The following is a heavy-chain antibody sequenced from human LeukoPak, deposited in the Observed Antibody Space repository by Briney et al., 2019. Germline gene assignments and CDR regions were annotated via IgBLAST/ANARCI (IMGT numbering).Heavy chain of an antibody. CDR3: ATGLISSGWLFDY. D-gene: IGHD6-19*01. CDR2: FDPEDGGT. V-gene: IGHV1-24*01. Sequence: ASVKVSCKVSGYTLTELSMHWVRQAPGKGLEWMGGFDPEDGGTIYAQKFQGRVTMTEDTSTDTAYMELSSLRSEDTAVYYCATGLISSGWLFDYWGQGTLVTVSS. J-gene: IGHJ4*02. CDR1: GYTLTELS.